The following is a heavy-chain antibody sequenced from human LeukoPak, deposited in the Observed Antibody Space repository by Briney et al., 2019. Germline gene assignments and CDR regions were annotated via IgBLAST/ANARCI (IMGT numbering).Heavy chain of an antibody. D-gene: IGHD6-13*01. CDR2: IYTSGST. Sequence: SETLSLTCTVSGGSISSYYWSWIRQPAGKGLEWIGRIYTSGSTNYNPSLKSRVTMSVDTSKNQFSLKLSSVTAADTAVYYCARRVLDSSSWYPGPYYFDYWGQGTLVTVSS. J-gene: IGHJ4*02. CDR1: GGSISSYY. CDR3: ARRVLDSSSWYPGPYYFDY. V-gene: IGHV4-4*07.